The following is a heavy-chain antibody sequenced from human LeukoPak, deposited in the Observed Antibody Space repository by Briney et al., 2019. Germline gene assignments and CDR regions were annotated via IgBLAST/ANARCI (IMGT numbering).Heavy chain of an antibody. CDR1: GGSFSGYY. Sequence: SETLSLTCAVYGGSFSGYYWSWIRQPPGKGLEWIGEINHSGSTNYNPSLKSRVTISVDTSKNQFSLKLSSVTAADTAVYYCARGVPRRYSSSSGHYYYYMDVWGKGTTVTVSS. CDR3: ARGVPRRYSSSSGHYYYYMDV. CDR2: INHSGST. V-gene: IGHV4-34*01. D-gene: IGHD6-6*01. J-gene: IGHJ6*03.